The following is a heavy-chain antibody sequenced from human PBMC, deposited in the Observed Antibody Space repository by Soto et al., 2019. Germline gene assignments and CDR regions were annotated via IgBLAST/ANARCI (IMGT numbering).Heavy chain of an antibody. J-gene: IGHJ4*02. CDR2: ISGSGGST. CDR1: GFTFSSYA. CDR3: AKDRSGPDFWSGYYSDY. D-gene: IGHD3-3*01. Sequence: EVQLLESGGGLVQPGGSLRLSCAACGFTFSSYAMRWVRQAPGKGLEWVSTISGSGGSTYYADSVKGRFTISRDNSKNTLDLQMNSLRAEDTAVYYCAKDRSGPDFWSGYYSDYWGQGTLVTVSS. V-gene: IGHV3-23*01.